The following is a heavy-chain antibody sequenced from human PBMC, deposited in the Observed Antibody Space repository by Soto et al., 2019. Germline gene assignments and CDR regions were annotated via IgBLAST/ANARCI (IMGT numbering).Heavy chain of an antibody. CDR2: IYSDGATE. D-gene: IGHD6-13*01. CDR3: ARDVGSSSWHALDI. V-gene: IGHV3-33*01. CDR1: GFTFSTYL. J-gene: IGHJ3*02. Sequence: QVQLVESGGGVVQPGESLRLSCAASGFTFSTYLMHWVRQAPCKGLEWVAVIYSDGATEYYGDSVKGRFIISRDNSRSTLYVQTNDLRVEDTAVYFCARDVGSSSWHALDIWGQGTMVSVSS.